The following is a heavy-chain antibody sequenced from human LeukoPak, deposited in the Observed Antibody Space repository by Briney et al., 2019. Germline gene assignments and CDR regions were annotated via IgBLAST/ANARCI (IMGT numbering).Heavy chain of an antibody. D-gene: IGHD6-19*01. CDR2: IYYSGST. CDR1: GGSISSSSYY. Sequence: SETLALPCTVSGGSISSSSYYWGWIRQPPGKGLEWLGRIYYSGSTYYNPSLKSRVTISVDTSKNQFSLKLSSVTAADTAVYYCAKSPYVTVAGTVRPFDYWGQGTLVTVSS. CDR3: AKSPYVTVAGTVRPFDY. J-gene: IGHJ4*02. V-gene: IGHV4-39*07.